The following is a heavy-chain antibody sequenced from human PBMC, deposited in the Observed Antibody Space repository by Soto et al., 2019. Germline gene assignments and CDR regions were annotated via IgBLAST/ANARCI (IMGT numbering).Heavy chain of an antibody. V-gene: IGHV1-8*01. J-gene: IGHJ6*02. Sequence: ASVKVSCKASGYTFTSYDINWVRQATGQGLEWMGWMNPNSGNTGYAQKFQGRVTMTRNTSISTAYMELSSLRSEDTAVYYCARPLLLAGYFGMDVWGQGTTVTVSS. CDR3: ARPLLLAGYFGMDV. CDR1: GYTFTSYD. D-gene: IGHD2-15*01. CDR2: MNPNSGNT.